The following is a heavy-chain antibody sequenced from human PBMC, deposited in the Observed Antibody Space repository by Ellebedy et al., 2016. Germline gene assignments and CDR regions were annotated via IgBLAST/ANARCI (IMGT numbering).Heavy chain of an antibody. J-gene: IGHJ4*02. Sequence: ASVKVSCKASGYTFTNYYMHWVRQAPGQGLEWMGKINPSGGSTSYAHNLQGRVTITSDTSASTAYMELSSLRFEDTAVYFCASENFDYWGQGTLVTVSS. CDR2: INPSGGST. CDR3: ASENFDY. V-gene: IGHV1-46*01. CDR1: GYTFTNYY.